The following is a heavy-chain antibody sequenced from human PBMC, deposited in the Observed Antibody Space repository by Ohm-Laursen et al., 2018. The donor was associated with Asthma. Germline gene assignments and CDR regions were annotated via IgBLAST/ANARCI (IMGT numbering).Heavy chain of an antibody. Sequence: SFRLSCAASGFTFSSYSMNWVRQAPGKGLEWVSYISSSSSTIYYADSVKGRFTISRDNAKNSLYLQMNNLRAEDAAIYYCAREWGGMDVWGPGTTVTVSS. J-gene: IGHJ6*02. V-gene: IGHV3-48*01. CDR3: AREWGGMDV. CDR1: GFTFSSYS. CDR2: ISSSSSTI. D-gene: IGHD3-16*01.